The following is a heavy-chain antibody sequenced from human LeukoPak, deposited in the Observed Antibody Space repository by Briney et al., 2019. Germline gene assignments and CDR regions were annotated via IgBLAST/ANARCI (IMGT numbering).Heavy chain of an antibody. J-gene: IGHJ4*02. CDR3: ARIGSTSTLLDY. D-gene: IGHD6-13*01. CDR1: GFTFNNNA. CDR2: ISGGGGST. V-gene: IGHV3-23*01. Sequence: GGSLRLSCGASGFTFNNNAMSWVRQAPGKGLEWVSAISGGGGSTYYADSVKGRFTISRDNAKNTLYLQMNSLRAEDTAVYYCARIGSTSTLLDYWGQGTLVTVSS.